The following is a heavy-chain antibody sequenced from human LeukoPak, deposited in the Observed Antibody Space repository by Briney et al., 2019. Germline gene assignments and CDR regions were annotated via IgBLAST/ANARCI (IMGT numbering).Heavy chain of an antibody. V-gene: IGHV3-53*01. Sequence: GGSLRLPCAASGFTVSSNYMSWVRQAPGKGLEWVSVIYSGGSTYYADSVKGRFTISRDNSKNTLYLQMNSLRAEDTAVYYCNAYDILTGRAFDYWGQGTLVTVSS. CDR2: IYSGGST. D-gene: IGHD3-9*01. CDR3: NAYDILTGRAFDY. CDR1: GFTVSSNY. J-gene: IGHJ4*02.